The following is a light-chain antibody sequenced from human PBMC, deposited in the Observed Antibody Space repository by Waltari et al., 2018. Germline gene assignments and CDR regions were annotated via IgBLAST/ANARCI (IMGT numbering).Light chain of an antibody. CDR1: SSDVGNYNY. Sequence: QSALTQPASVSGSPGQSITISCTGTSSDVGNYNYVSWYKQPPGKAPKLMIFEVINRPSGVSIRFSGSKSGNTAALTISGLQTEDEADYYCSSYATSSPYVFGTGTQVTVL. CDR2: EVI. V-gene: IGLV2-14*01. J-gene: IGLJ1*01. CDR3: SSYATSSPYV.